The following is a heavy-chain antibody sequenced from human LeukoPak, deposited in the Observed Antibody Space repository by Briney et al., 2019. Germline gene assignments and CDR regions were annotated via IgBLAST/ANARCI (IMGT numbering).Heavy chain of an antibody. J-gene: IGHJ4*02. CDR3: ARDLVPATAILAY. CDR2: VNHSGST. Sequence: SETLSLTCTVSGGSISSSSYYWGWIRQPPGKGLEWIGEVNHSGSTNYNPSLKSRLIISVDTSKNQFSLRLSSVTAADTAVYYCARDLVPATAILAYWGQGTLVTVSS. CDR1: GGSISSSSYY. V-gene: IGHV4-39*07. D-gene: IGHD2-2*02.